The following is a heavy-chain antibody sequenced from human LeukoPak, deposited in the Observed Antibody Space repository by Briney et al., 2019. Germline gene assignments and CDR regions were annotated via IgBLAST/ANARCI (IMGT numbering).Heavy chain of an antibody. Sequence: TSETLSFTCTVSGGSISSSSYYWGWIRQPPGKGLEWIGSIYYSGSTYYNPSPKSRVTISVDTSKNQFSLKLSSVTAADTAVYYCARDSRSGSSLVDIWGQGTMVTVSS. V-gene: IGHV4-39*07. CDR2: IYYSGST. CDR1: GGSISSSSYY. D-gene: IGHD3-3*01. CDR3: ARDSRSGSSLVDI. J-gene: IGHJ3*02.